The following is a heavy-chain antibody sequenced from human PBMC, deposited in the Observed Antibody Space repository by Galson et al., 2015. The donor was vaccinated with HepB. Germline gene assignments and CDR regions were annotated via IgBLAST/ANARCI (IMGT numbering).Heavy chain of an antibody. Sequence: QSGAEVKKPGESLKISCKGSGYSFTSYWIGWVRQMPGKGLEWMGIIYPGDSDTRYSPSFQGQVTISADKSISTAYLQWSSLKASDTAMYYCARQGRITMVRGVWGWFDPWGQGTLVTVSS. CDR3: ARQGRITMVRGVWGWFDP. CDR2: IYPGDSDT. J-gene: IGHJ5*02. CDR1: GYSFTSYW. V-gene: IGHV5-51*01. D-gene: IGHD3-10*01.